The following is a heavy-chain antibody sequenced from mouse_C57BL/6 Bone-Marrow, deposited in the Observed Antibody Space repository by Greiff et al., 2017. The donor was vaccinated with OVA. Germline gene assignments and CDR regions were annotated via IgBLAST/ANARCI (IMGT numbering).Heavy chain of an antibody. Sequence: EVKLMESGGGLVQPGGSLKLSCAASGFTFSDYYMYWVRQTPEKRLEWVAYISNGGGSTYYPDTVKGRFTISRDNAKNTLYLQMSRLKSEDTAMYYCARRYYGSRDWYFDVWGTGTTVTVSS. D-gene: IGHD1-1*01. J-gene: IGHJ1*03. V-gene: IGHV5-12*01. CDR2: ISNGGGST. CDR3: ARRYYGSRDWYFDV. CDR1: GFTFSDYY.